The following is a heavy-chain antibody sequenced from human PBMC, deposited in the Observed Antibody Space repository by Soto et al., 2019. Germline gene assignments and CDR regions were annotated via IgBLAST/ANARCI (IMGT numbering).Heavy chain of an antibody. CDR2: ITAYNGNT. D-gene: IGHD1-1*01. J-gene: IGHJ6*02. V-gene: IGHV1-18*01. CDR1: GYTFTSYG. CDR3: ARGQLELYASYYYYGMVV. Sequence: RASVKVSCTAPGYTFTSYGISWVRQAPGQGLEWMGWITAYNGNTNYAQKLQGRVTMTTDTSTSTAYMELRSLRSDDTAVYYCARGQLELYASYYYYGMVVWGQGTTVTVSS.